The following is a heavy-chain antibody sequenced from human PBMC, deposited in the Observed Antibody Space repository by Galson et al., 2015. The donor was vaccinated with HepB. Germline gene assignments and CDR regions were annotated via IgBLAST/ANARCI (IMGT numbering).Heavy chain of an antibody. CDR1: GYSFTSYW. Sequence: QSGAEVKKPGESLKISCKGSGYSFTSYWIGWVRQMPGKGLEWMGIIYPGDSDTRYSPSFQGQVTISADKSISTAYLQWSSLKASDTAMYYCARHVASCSGTTCYMAYWGQGTLVTVSS. CDR3: ARHVASCSGTTCYMAY. D-gene: IGHD2-2*02. V-gene: IGHV5-51*01. J-gene: IGHJ4*02. CDR2: IYPGDSDT.